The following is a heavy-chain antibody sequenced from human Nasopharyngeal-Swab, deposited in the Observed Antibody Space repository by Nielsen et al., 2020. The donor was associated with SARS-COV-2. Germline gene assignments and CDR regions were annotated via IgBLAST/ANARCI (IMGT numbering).Heavy chain of an antibody. Sequence: GESLKISCAASGFTFSSYAMSWVRQAPGKGLEWVSGISASGDNTYYADSVKGRFTISRDNSKDTLYLQINSLRVEDAAVYYCAKDYGDFHGWFDPWGQGTLVTVSS. CDR3: AKDYGDFHGWFDP. CDR1: GFTFSSYA. CDR2: ISASGDNT. J-gene: IGHJ5*02. V-gene: IGHV3-23*01. D-gene: IGHD4-17*01.